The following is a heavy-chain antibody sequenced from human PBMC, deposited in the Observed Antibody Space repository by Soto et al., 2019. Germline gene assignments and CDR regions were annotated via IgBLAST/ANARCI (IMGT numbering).Heavy chain of an antibody. CDR1: GFTFSSYG. CDR3: ARDEYSSPSGIDY. J-gene: IGHJ4*02. Sequence: QVQLVESGGGVVQPGRSLRLSCAASGFTFSSYGMHWVRQAPGKGLEWVAVIWYDGSNKYYADSVKGRFTISRDNSKNTLYLQMNSLRAEDTAVYYCARDEYSSPSGIDYWGQGTLVTVSS. D-gene: IGHD6-6*01. V-gene: IGHV3-33*01. CDR2: IWYDGSNK.